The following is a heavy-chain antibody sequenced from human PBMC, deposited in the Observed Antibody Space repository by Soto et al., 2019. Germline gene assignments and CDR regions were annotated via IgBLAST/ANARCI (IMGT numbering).Heavy chain of an antibody. CDR2: ITHSGST. Sequence: SETLSLTCAVYGGSFSGYWSWIRQPPGKGLEWIGEITHSGSTNYNPSLKSRVTISLDTSKNQFSLKLSSVTAADTAVYYCARGDSARIAQWRGYYYGMDVWGQGTTVTVSS. J-gene: IGHJ6*02. V-gene: IGHV4-34*01. CDR1: GGSFSGY. D-gene: IGHD6-6*01. CDR3: ARGDSARIAQWRGYYYGMDV.